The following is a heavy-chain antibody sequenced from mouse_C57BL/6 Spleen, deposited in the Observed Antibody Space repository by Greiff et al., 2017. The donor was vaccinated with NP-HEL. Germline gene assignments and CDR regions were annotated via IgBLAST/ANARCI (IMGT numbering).Heavy chain of an antibody. V-gene: IGHV1-55*01. D-gene: IGHD1-1*01. CDR2: IYPGSGST. CDR3: ARSDYYGSSAMDD. J-gene: IGHJ4*01. Sequence: QVQLQQPGAELVKPGASVKMSCKASGYTFTSYWITWVKQRPGQGLEWIGDIYPGSGSTNYNEKFKSKATLTVDTSSSTAYMQLSSLTSEDSAVYYCARSDYYGSSAMDDWGQGTSVTVSS. CDR1: GYTFTSYW.